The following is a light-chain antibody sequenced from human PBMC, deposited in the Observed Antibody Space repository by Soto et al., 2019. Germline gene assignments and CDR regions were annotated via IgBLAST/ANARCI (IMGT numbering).Light chain of an antibody. CDR1: SSDVGGYNY. CDR3: SSDTTSSTWV. J-gene: IGLJ3*02. CDR2: EVS. V-gene: IGLV2-14*01. Sequence: QSALTQPASVSGSPGQSITISCTGTSSDVGGYNYVSWYQQLPGKAPKLMIYEVSNRPSGVSTRFSGSKSGNTAYLTISGLQAEDEADYYCSSDTTSSTWVFGGGTKLTVL.